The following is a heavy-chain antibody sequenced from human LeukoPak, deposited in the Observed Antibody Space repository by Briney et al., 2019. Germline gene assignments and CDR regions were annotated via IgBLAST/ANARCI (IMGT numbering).Heavy chain of an antibody. V-gene: IGHV4-59*08. CDR3: ARHEDGGTYPLDS. CDR1: GGSISGYY. J-gene: IGHJ4*02. CDR2: VYDTGAT. D-gene: IGHD3-16*01. Sequence: SEALSLTCTVSGGSISGYYWSWIRQPPGKRLEWIGYVYDTGATNYNPSLKSRFTISIDTSKNQFSLKVTSVTAADTAIYYCARHEDGGTYPLDSWGQGVLVTVSS.